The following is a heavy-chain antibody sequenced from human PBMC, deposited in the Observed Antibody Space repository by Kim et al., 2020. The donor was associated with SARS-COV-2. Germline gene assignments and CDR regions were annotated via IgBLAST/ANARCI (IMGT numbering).Heavy chain of an antibody. Sequence: GGSLRLSCVGSGFTFTRYAMSWVRQAPGKGLEWVSTIRGSGEGTYYADSVKGRFTISRDNSKKTLYLQMNNLRADDTAVYYCAKRDADYTIYCNYWGQGTLVPVSS. J-gene: IGHJ4*02. CDR2: IRGSGEGT. D-gene: IGHD3-3*01. CDR1: GFTFTRYA. V-gene: IGHV3-23*01. CDR3: AKRDADYTIYCNY.